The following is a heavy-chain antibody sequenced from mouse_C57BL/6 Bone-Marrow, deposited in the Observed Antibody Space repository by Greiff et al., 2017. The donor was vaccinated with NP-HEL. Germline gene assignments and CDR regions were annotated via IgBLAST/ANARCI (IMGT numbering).Heavy chain of an antibody. CDR2: ISGGGGNT. CDR1: GFTFSSYT. D-gene: IGHD2-1*01. V-gene: IGHV5-9*01. CDR3: ARQNYGNYPFAY. Sequence: EVQLVESGGGLVKPGGSLKLSCAASGFTFSSYTMSWVRQTPEKRLEWVATISGGGGNTYYPDSVKGRFTISRDNAKNTLYLQMSSLRSEDTALYYCARQNYGNYPFAYWGQGTLVTVSA. J-gene: IGHJ3*01.